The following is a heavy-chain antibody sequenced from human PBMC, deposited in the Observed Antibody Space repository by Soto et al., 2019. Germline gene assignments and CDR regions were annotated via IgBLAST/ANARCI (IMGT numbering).Heavy chain of an antibody. CDR1: GGSISSYY. D-gene: IGHD3-10*01. V-gene: IGHV4-59*01. Sequence: SETLSLTCTVSGGSISSYYWSWIRQPPGKGLEWIGYIYYSGSTNYNPSLKSRVTISVDTSKNQFSLKLSSVTAADTAVYYCARESRITMVRGVYYYYGMDVWGQGTTVTVSS. J-gene: IGHJ6*02. CDR2: IYYSGST. CDR3: ARESRITMVRGVYYYYGMDV.